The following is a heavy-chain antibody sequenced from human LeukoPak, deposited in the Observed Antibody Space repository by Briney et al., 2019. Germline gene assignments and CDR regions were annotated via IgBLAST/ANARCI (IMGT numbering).Heavy chain of an antibody. V-gene: IGHV1-46*01. CDR2: INPSGGST. CDR1: GYTFTSYY. Sequence: ASVKVSCKASGYTFTSYYMHWVRQAPGQGLEWVGIINPSGGSTSYAQKFQGRVTMTRDTSTSTVYMELSSLRSEDTAVYYCAREALVGATKGSPLDYWGQGTLVTVSS. J-gene: IGHJ4*02. D-gene: IGHD1-26*01. CDR3: AREALVGATKGSPLDY.